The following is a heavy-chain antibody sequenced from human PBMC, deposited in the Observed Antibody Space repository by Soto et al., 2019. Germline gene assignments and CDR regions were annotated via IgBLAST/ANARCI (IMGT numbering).Heavy chain of an antibody. D-gene: IGHD3-22*01. CDR1: GYSFTSYW. Sequence: GESLKISCKGSGYSFTSYWISWVRQMPGKGLEWMGRIDPSDSYTNYSPSFQGHVTISADKSISTAYLQWSSLKASDTAMYYCARRPYDSSGYSASDIWGQGPMVTVSS. CDR3: ARRPYDSSGYSASDI. CDR2: IDPSDSYT. J-gene: IGHJ3*02. V-gene: IGHV5-10-1*01.